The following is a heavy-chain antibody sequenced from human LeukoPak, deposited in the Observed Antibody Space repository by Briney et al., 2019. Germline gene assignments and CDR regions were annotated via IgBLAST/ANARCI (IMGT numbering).Heavy chain of an antibody. D-gene: IGHD5-18*01. CDR3: ARSRIQLWNSPFDY. V-gene: IGHV4-31*03. J-gene: IGHJ4*02. Sequence: TSQTLSLTCTVSGGSISSGGYYWSWIRQHPGKGLEWIGYIYYSGSTYYNPSLKSRVTISVDTSKNQFSLKLSSVTAADTAVYYCARSRIQLWNSPFDYWGQGTLVTVSS. CDR2: IYYSGST. CDR1: GGSISSGGYY.